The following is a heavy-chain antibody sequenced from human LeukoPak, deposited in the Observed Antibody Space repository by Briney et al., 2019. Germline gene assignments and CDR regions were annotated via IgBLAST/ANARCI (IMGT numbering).Heavy chain of an antibody. J-gene: IGHJ4*02. CDR3: AREPGPGPPMGFDY. CDR1: GGTFSSYA. V-gene: IGHV1-69*13. D-gene: IGHD1-14*01. CDR2: IIPIFGTA. Sequence: SVKVSCKASGGTFSSYAISWVRQAPGQGLEWMGGIIPIFGTANYAQKFQGRVTITADESTSTAYMELSSLRSEDTAVFYCAREPGPGPPMGFDYWGQGTLVTVSS.